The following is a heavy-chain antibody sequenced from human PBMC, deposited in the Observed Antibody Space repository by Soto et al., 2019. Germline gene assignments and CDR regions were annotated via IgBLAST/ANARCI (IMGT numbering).Heavy chain of an antibody. CDR3: ARGGTSGSYYYYYMDV. J-gene: IGHJ6*03. CDR1: GYSFTGYY. CDR2: INPNSGGT. Sequence: ASVKVSCQASGYSFTGYYMHWVRQAPGQGLEWMGWINPNSGGTNYAQKFQGWVTMTRDTSISTAYMELSRLRSDDTAVYYCARGGTSGSYYYYYMDVWGKGTTVTVSS. V-gene: IGHV1-2*04. D-gene: IGHD2-2*01.